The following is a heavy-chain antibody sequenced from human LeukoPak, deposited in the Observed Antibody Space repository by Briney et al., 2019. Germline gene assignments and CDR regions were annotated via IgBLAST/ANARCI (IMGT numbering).Heavy chain of an antibody. CDR1: GCTFSSYA. CDR2: IIPIFSTA. J-gene: IGHJ6*03. V-gene: IGHV1-69*05. D-gene: IGHD1-14*01. CDR3: VSGGIEGDCYYMDV. Sequence: SVTVSFQASGCTFSSYAIRWVGQAPGQGLDWMGGIIPIFSTANCAQKFQGRVTITTVETPSTVYIESSSLTSEDPGVYYCVSGGIEGDCYYMDVWGRGGTVTVSS.